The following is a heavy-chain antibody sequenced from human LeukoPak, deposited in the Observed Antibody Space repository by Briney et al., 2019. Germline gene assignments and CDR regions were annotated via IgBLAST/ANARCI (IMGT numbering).Heavy chain of an antibody. CDR2: IRLNGGDK. Sequence: GGSLRLSCAASGFSFSNYWMNWVRQPPGKGLEWVAHIRLNGGDKYYAGSVKGRFTISRDDAKNSLCLQINSLRAEDTAVYYCARDGDGHFDYWGQGTLVTVSS. D-gene: IGHD5-24*01. J-gene: IGHJ4*02. V-gene: IGHV3-7*01. CDR1: GFSFSNYW. CDR3: ARDGDGHFDY.